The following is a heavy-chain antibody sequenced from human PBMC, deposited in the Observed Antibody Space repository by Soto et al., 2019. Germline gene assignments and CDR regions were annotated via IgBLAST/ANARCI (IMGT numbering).Heavy chain of an antibody. V-gene: IGHV4-4*07. Sequence: QVHLQESGPGLVKPSETLSLTCTVSGGAINSYYWTWIRQPAGKGLEWIGRIYSSGSTKYNPSLQSRVTMSLDTYKNQFSLRLTSVTAADTAVYYCARGQRFYDWFDPWGKGTFVTVSS. CDR1: GGAINSYY. CDR3: ARGQRFYDWFDP. D-gene: IGHD3-3*01. CDR2: IYSSGST. J-gene: IGHJ5*02.